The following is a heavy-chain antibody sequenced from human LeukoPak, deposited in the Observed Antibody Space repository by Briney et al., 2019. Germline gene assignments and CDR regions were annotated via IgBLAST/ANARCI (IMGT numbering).Heavy chain of an antibody. Sequence: ASVKVSCKVSGYTLTELSMHWVRQAPGQGLEWMGWINPNSGGTNYAQKFQGRVTMTRDTSISTAYMELSRLRSDDTAVYYCARGGQPFLGYWGQGTLVTVSS. J-gene: IGHJ4*02. CDR2: INPNSGGT. D-gene: IGHD3-3*01. V-gene: IGHV1-2*02. CDR1: GYTLTELS. CDR3: ARGGQPFLGY.